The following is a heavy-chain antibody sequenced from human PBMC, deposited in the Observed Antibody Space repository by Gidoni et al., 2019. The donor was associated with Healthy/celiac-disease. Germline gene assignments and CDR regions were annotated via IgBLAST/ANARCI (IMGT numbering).Heavy chain of an antibody. CDR1: GFTFRRYG. CDR3: ARDPTRVYCSSTSCYPYYYYGMDV. V-gene: IGHV3-33*01. J-gene: IGHJ6*02. D-gene: IGHD2-2*01. CDR2: IWYDGSHK. Sequence: QVQLVESGGGVVQPGRSLRLSCAASGFTFRRYGMHWVRQAPGNGIELVAVIWYDGSHKYYSYFVNCRFTISRDNSKNTLYLHRNSLRAEDTALYYCARDPTRVYCSSTSCYPYYYYGMDVWGQVTTVTVSS.